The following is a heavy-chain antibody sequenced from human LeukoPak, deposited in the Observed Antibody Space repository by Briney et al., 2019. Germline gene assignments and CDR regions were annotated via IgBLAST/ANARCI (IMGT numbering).Heavy chain of an antibody. D-gene: IGHD6-13*01. CDR2: IRGDGVTT. J-gene: IGHJ4*02. V-gene: IGHV3-23*01. CDR1: GFTFSSHG. CDR3: AKDRIAAAGLQVDY. Sequence: GGSLRLSCAASGFTFSSHGMNWVRQAPGKGLEWVSGIRGDGVTTYYAGSVKGRFTISRDNSKNTLYLQMNSLRAEDTAVYYCAKDRIAAAGLQVDYWGQGTLVTVSS.